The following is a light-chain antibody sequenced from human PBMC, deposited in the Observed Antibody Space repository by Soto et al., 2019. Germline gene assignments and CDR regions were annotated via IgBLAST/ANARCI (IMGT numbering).Light chain of an antibody. CDR2: DAS. V-gene: IGKV3-11*01. J-gene: IGKJ3*01. CDR1: QSISSY. CDR3: QQRSNWPLT. Sequence: IVSTQSQSSMTSSACASATLXWMASQSISSYLSWYQQKPGQAPRLLIYDASIRASGIPDRFSGGGSGTDFTLTISSLEPEDLAVYYCQQRSNWPLTFGPGTKVEIK.